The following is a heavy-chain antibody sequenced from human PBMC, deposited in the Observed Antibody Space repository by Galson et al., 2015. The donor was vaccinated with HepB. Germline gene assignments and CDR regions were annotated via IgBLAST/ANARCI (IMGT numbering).Heavy chain of an antibody. J-gene: IGHJ4*02. CDR3: VKAPWPRENY. CDR2: ITTNSDSK. CDR1: GFTFSAYG. V-gene: IGHV3-48*02. Sequence: SLRLSCAGSGFTFSAYGMNWVRQAPGKGLEWIAYITTNSDSKDYADSVKGRFTVSRDNARSSLYLQMDSLRHEDTAVYHCVKAPWPRENYWGQGTLVIVSS.